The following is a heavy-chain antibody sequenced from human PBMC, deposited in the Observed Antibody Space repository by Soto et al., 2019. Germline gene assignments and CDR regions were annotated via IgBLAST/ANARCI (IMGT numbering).Heavy chain of an antibody. D-gene: IGHD1-26*01. V-gene: IGHV3-23*01. CDR2: ISGTGSPT. CDR3: ARDMSGGTYNYYYGMDV. CDR1: GFTFSSYA. J-gene: IGHJ6*02. Sequence: GGSLRLSCAASGFTFSSYAMWWVRQAPGRGLEWVSAISGTGSPTYYADSVKGRFTISRDNSKNTLYLQMNSLRADDTAVYYCARDMSGGTYNYYYGMDVCGQGTTVTVSS.